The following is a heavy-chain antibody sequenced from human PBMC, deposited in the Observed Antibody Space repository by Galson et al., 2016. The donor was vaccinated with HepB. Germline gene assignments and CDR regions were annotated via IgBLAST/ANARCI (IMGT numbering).Heavy chain of an antibody. Sequence: CTVSGGSISRYYWSWIRQPPGQGLEWIGYIYYSGSTSYNPSFKSRVTISVDTSKNQFSLKLRSVTAADTAVYYCARDRDSSSYYSLDYWGQGTPVTVSS. V-gene: IGHV4-59*01. CDR2: IYYSGST. CDR1: GGSISRYY. D-gene: IGHD3-22*01. J-gene: IGHJ4*02. CDR3: ARDRDSSSYYSLDY.